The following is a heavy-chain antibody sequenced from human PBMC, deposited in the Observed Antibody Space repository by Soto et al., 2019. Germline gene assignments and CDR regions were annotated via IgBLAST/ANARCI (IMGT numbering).Heavy chain of an antibody. V-gene: IGHV1-2*02. D-gene: IGHD3-22*01. CDR1: GYSFTGYY. CDR2: INPNSGAT. Sequence: ASVKVSCKTSGYSFTGYYIHWVRQAPGRGLEWMGWINPNSGATLYARKFQGRVIVSRDTSISTAFMELSSLSSDDTAVYYCARGPFNYDSSGYYVYWGQGXLVTVYS. J-gene: IGHJ1*01. CDR3: ARGPFNYDSSGYYVY.